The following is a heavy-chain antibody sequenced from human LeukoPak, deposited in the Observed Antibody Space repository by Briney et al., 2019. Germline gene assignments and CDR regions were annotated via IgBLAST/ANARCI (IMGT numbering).Heavy chain of an antibody. V-gene: IGHV3-7*05. CDR3: ARDWGAAGLWDY. CDR2: IKEDGSEK. D-gene: IGHD6-13*01. Sequence: SGGSLRLSCEASGFTFSSYSMSWVRQAPGKGLEWVAKIKEDGSEKDYVDSVKGRFTISRDNAKNSLYLQMNSLRAEDTAIYYCARDWGAAGLWDYWGQGTLVTVSS. J-gene: IGHJ4*02. CDR1: GFTFSSYS.